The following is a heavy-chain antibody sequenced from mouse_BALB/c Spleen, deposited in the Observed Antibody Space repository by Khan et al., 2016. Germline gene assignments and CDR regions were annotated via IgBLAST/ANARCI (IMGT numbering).Heavy chain of an antibody. CDR3: ARDLDY. V-gene: IGHV1-7*01. CDR2: INPTTGYT. Sequence: QVQLQQSGAELAKPGASVKMSCKASGYTFTTYWMHWVKQRPGQGLEWIGYINPTTGYTEYNQKFKDKATLTADKSSSTAYMQLSSLTSEDSAVFYCARDLDYWGQGPTLTVSS. J-gene: IGHJ2*01. CDR1: GYTFTTYW.